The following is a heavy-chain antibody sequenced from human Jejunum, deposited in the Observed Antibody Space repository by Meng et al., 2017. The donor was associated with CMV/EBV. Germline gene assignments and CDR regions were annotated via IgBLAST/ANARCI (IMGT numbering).Heavy chain of an antibody. D-gene: IGHD1-26*01. CDR1: GFPFSNYY. CDR3: VRDILRVGITYYFDY. CDR2: ISGDGSDL. Sequence: GFPFSNYYMSWLRLAPGKGLEWISYISGDGSDLFYGDSVRGRFTISRDNAKNSLYLQINSLRVEDTAVYYCVRDILRVGITYYFDYWGQGTLVTVSS. J-gene: IGHJ4*02. V-gene: IGHV3-11*04.